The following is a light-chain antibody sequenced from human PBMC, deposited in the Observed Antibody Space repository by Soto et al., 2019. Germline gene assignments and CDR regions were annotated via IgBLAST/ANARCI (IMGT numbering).Light chain of an antibody. V-gene: IGLV4-69*01. CDR1: SGHSSYA. J-gene: IGLJ3*02. Sequence: QPVLTQSPSASASLGASFKLTCPLSSGHSSYAIAWHQQQPEKGPRYLMKLNSDGSHSKGDGIPDRFSGSSSGAERYLTISSLQSEDEADYYCQTWGSGIPWVFGGGTKLTVL. CDR2: LNSDGSH. CDR3: QTWGSGIPWV.